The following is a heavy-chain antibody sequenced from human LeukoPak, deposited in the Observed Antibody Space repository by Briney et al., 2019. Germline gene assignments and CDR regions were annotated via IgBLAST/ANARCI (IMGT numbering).Heavy chain of an antibody. V-gene: IGHV4-39*07. CDR1: GASISGNTYY. Sequence: PSETLSLTCTVSGASISGNTYYWGWIRQPPGKGLEWIGSIYYSGSTYYDPSLKSRVTISLDTSKNQFSLKLISVTAADTAVYYCARGTRIAAATDYWGQGTLVTVSS. CDR3: ARGTRIAAATDY. CDR2: IYYSGST. J-gene: IGHJ4*02. D-gene: IGHD6-13*01.